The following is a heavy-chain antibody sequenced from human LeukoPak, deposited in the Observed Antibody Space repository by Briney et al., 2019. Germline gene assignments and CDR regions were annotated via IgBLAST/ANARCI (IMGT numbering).Heavy chain of an antibody. D-gene: IGHD6-13*01. J-gene: IGHJ4*02. CDR2: IYYSGST. CDR3: ARGSDFSSSWSKALFDY. CDR1: GGSISSYY. V-gene: IGHV4-59*01. Sequence: PSETLSLTCTVSGGSISSYYWSWIRQPPGKGLEWIGYIYYSGSTNYNPSLKSRVTISVDTSKNQFSLKLSSVTAADTAVYYCARGSDFSSSWSKALFDYWGQGTLVTVSS.